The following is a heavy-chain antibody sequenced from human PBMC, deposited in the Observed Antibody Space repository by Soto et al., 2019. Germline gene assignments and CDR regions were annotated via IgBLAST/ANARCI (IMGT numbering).Heavy chain of an antibody. V-gene: IGHV3-74*01. D-gene: IGHD2-2*01. CDR2: INTDGSIT. J-gene: IGHJ6*02. CDR1: GFSFRNYW. Sequence: GGSLRLSCAASGFSFRNYWMHWVRQAPGNGLVWVSRINTDGSITDYADSVKGRFTVSRDNAKNTLFLQVNSLGAEDTAVYYCAKDQYQLIRRCYGLDVWGQGTTVTVSS. CDR3: AKDQYQLIRRCYGLDV.